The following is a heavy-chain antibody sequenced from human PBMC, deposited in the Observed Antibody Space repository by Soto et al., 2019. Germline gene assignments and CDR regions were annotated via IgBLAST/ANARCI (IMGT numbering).Heavy chain of an antibody. Sequence: SSVKVSCKASGYTFTSYGISWVRQASGQGLEWMGWISAYNDNTIYTQKLQGRVTMTTDTSTSTAYMELRSLRSDDTAVYYCARGVDCSGGSCFSFYYYYYGFDVWGQGTTVTVSS. D-gene: IGHD2-15*01. CDR2: ISAYNDNT. CDR3: ARGVDCSGGSCFSFYYYYYGFDV. J-gene: IGHJ6*02. CDR1: GYTFTSYG. V-gene: IGHV1-18*04.